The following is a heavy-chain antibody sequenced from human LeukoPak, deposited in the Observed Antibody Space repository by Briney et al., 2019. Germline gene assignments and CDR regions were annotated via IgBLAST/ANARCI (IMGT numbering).Heavy chain of an antibody. Sequence: GASVKVSCKASGYTFTSYGISWVRQAPGQGLEWMGWISAYNGNTNYAQKLQGRVTMTTDTSTSTAYMELRSLRSDDTAVYYCARGPSERYCSSTSCYAGLDYWGQGTLVTVSS. CDR3: ARGPSERYCSSTSCYAGLDY. CDR1: GYTFTSYG. CDR2: ISAYNGNT. V-gene: IGHV1-18*01. D-gene: IGHD2-2*01. J-gene: IGHJ4*02.